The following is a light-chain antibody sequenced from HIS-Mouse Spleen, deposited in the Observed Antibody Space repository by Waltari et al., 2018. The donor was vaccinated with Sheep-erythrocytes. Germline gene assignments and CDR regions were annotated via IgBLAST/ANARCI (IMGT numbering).Light chain of an antibody. J-gene: IGLJ3*02. V-gene: IGLV2-23*01. CDR2: VGS. CDR1: SSDVGSYNL. CDR3: CSYAGSSTPWV. Sequence: QSALTQPASVSGSPGQSITISCTGTSSDVGSYNLVSWYQQQPGKAPKLMVYVGSKRPSGVSNRFSGSKSGNPASLTISGLQAEDEADYYCCSYAGSSTPWVFGGGTKLTVL.